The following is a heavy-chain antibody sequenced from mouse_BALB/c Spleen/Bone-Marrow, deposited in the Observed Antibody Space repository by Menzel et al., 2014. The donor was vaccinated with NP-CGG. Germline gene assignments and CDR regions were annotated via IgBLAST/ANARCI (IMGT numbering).Heavy chain of an antibody. CDR2: IDPENGDT. CDR3: NAHITTVSY. Sequence: EVQLQQSGAELVRSGASVKLSCTASGFNIKDYYMLWVKQRPEQGLEWIGWIDPENGDTEYVPKFQGKATMTADTSSNTAYLQLSSLTSEDTAVYYCNAHITTVSYWGQGTTLTVSS. J-gene: IGHJ2*01. V-gene: IGHV14-4*02. CDR1: GFNIKDYY. D-gene: IGHD1-1*01.